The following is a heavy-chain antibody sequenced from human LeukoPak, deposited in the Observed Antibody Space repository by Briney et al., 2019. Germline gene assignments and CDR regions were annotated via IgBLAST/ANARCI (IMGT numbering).Heavy chain of an antibody. CDR2: ITGDGVTT. CDR3: AKERGRVNTSMISSYYFDY. V-gene: IGHV3-23*01. J-gene: IGHJ4*02. CDR1: GFPFSSSA. Sequence: PGGSLRLSCAASGFPFSSSAMSWVRQTPANGLEWVSSITGDGVTTYYADSVKGRFTISRDNSKNILFLQMNSLGAEDSASYFCAKERGRVNTSMISSYYFDYWGKGTPVTVSS. D-gene: IGHD3-16*01.